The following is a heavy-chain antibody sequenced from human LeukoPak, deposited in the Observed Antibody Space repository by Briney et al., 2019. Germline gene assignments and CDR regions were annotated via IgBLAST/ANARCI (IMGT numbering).Heavy chain of an antibody. D-gene: IGHD3-16*01. CDR3: VKGGLWGNPFDY. Sequence: GGSLRLSCAASGFTFSSYAMSWVRQAPGKGLEWVSAISGSGGSTYYADSVKGRFTVSRDNSKNTLYVQMNSLRAEDTAVYYCVKGGLWGNPFDYWGQGTLVTVSS. CDR2: ISGSGGST. V-gene: IGHV3-23*01. CDR1: GFTFSSYA. J-gene: IGHJ4*02.